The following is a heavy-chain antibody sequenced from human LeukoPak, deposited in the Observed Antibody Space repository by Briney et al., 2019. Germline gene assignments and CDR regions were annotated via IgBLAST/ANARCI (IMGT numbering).Heavy chain of an antibody. Sequence: SETLSLTCTVSGYSISSGYYWGWIRQPPGKGLEWIGSIYHSGSTYYNPSLKSRVTISVDTFKNQFSLKLSSVTAADTAVYYCARVRYCSSTSCYVGYYYYYMDVWGKGTTVTVSS. CDR3: ARVRYCSSTSCYVGYYYYYMDV. CDR1: GYSISSGYY. V-gene: IGHV4-38-2*02. J-gene: IGHJ6*03. D-gene: IGHD2-2*01. CDR2: IYHSGST.